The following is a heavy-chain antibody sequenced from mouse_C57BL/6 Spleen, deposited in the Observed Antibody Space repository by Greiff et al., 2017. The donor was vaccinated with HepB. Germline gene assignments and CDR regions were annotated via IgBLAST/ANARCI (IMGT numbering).Heavy chain of an antibody. CDR1: GYTFTSYG. CDR2: IYPRSGNT. CDR3: ARKGEFYSNYEDAMDY. V-gene: IGHV1-81*01. J-gene: IGHJ4*01. D-gene: IGHD2-5*01. Sequence: QVQLQQSGAELARPGASVKLSCKASGYTFTSYGISWVKQRTGQGLEWIGEIYPRSGNTYYNEKFKGKATLTADKSSSTAYMELRSLTSEDSAVYFCARKGEFYSNYEDAMDYWGQGTSVTVSS.